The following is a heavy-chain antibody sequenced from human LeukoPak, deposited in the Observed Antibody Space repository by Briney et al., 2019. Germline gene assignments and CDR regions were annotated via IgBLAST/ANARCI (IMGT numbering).Heavy chain of an antibody. V-gene: IGHV1-2*02. CDR2: IITNGGAT. D-gene: IGHD1-14*01. Sequence: GASVKVSCKASGYTFSAYYMHWVRQTPGQGLEWMGWIITNGGATNYAQKFQGRVTMTRDTSISTAYMELSSLRSDDTAVYYCARGGPYHGFHYWGQGTLVTVSS. CDR1: GYTFSAYY. J-gene: IGHJ4*02. CDR3: ARGGPYHGFHY.